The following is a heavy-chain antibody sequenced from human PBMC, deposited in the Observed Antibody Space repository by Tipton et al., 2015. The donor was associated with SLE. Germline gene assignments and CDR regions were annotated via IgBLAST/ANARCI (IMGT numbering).Heavy chain of an antibody. Sequence: SLRLSCTVSNGSISSSPYYWGWIRQSPGKGLEWVGSIYYSGSTYYNPSLKSRVTISVDTSRNQCSLNLTSVTAADTAVYYCARGPYYYMDVWGKGTPVTVSS. CDR1: NGSISSSPYY. V-gene: IGHV4-39*07. CDR3: ARGPYYYMDV. J-gene: IGHJ6*03. CDR2: IYYSGST.